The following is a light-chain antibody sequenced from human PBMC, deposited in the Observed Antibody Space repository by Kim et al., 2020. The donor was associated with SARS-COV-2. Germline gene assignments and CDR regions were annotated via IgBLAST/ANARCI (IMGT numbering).Light chain of an antibody. CDR1: ALPEQH. CDR3: QSADSSGTYV. J-gene: IGLJ1*01. V-gene: IGLV3-25*03. CDR2: KDS. Sequence: SYELTQPPSVSVSPGQTARITCSGHALPEQHASWYQQKSGQAPSLVLSKDSERPSGIPERFSGSSSGTTVTLTISGVQAEDDADYYCQSADSSGTYVFGSGTKVTVL.